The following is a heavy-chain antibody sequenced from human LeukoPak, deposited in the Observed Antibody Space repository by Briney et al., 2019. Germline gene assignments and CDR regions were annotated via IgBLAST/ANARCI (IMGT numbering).Heavy chain of an antibody. Sequence: GGSLRLSCAASGFTFSDAWMSWVRQAPGKGPEWIGRIKDKKEGGTADYAAPVKGRFTISRDDSKNTLYLQMDSLKTEDTAVYYCTTYASVSGWYWGQGTLVTVSS. CDR3: TTYASVSGWY. CDR2: IKDKKEGGTA. V-gene: IGHV3-15*01. D-gene: IGHD6-19*01. J-gene: IGHJ4*02. CDR1: GFTFSDAW.